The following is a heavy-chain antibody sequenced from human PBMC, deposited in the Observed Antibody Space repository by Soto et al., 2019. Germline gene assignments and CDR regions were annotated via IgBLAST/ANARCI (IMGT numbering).Heavy chain of an antibody. CDR3: ARELTEAVAGPYFDY. CDR1: GDSVSSNSAA. Sequence: PSQTLSLTCAISGDSVSSNSAAWNWIRQSPSRGLEWLGRTYYRSKWYNDYAVSVKSRITINPDTSKNQFSLQLNSVTPEDTAVYYCARELTEAVAGPYFDYWGQGILVTVSS. D-gene: IGHD6-19*01. J-gene: IGHJ4*02. V-gene: IGHV6-1*01. CDR2: TYYRSKWYN.